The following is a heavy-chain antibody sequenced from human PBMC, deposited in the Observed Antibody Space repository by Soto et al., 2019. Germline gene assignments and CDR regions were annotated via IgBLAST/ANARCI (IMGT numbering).Heavy chain of an antibody. CDR2: IYSSGST. V-gene: IGHV4-61*01. Sequence: PSETLSLTCAVSGGSISSRNWWSWLRQPPGKGLEWIGYIYSSGSTHYNPSLQSRVTISADTSKNQVSLKVRSVTAADTAVYYCARDHPHSYGVYYFDYWGQGTPVTVSS. CDR1: GGSISSRNW. J-gene: IGHJ4*02. D-gene: IGHD5-18*01. CDR3: ARDHPHSYGVYYFDY.